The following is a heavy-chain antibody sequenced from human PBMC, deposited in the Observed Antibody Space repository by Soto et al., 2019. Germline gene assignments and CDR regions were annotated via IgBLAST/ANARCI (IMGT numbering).Heavy chain of an antibody. J-gene: IGHJ4*02. CDR2: ISGSGGTT. D-gene: IGHD6-6*01. CDR3: ARGGQYSSSPLDY. Sequence: GSLILSCASSGFTFNTYAMSLVRQAAGKGLEWVSTISGSGGTTYYADSVNGRFTISRDNSKNTLSLQMNSLRTEDTAIYYCARGGQYSSSPLDYWGQGALVTVSS. CDR1: GFTFNTYA. V-gene: IGHV3-23*01.